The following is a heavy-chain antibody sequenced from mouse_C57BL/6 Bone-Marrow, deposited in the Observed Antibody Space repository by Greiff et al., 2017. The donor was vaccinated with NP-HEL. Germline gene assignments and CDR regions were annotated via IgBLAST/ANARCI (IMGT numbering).Heavy chain of an antibody. J-gene: IGHJ1*03. CDR1: GYTFTNYW. CDR2: IYPGGGYT. Sequence: VQLQESGAELVRPGTSVKMSCKASGYTFTNYWIGWAKQRPGHGLEWIGDIYPGGGYTNYNEKFKGKATLTADKSSSTAYMQFSSLTSEDSAIYYCARTLLLRYFDVWGTGTTVTVSS. CDR3: ARTLLLRYFDV. D-gene: IGHD1-1*01. V-gene: IGHV1-63*01.